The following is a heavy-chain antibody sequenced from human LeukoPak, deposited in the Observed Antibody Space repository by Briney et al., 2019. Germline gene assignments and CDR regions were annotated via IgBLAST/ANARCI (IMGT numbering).Heavy chain of an antibody. D-gene: IGHD2-2*01. Sequence: PSETLSLTCTVSGGSISSSNYYWGWIRQPPGKGLEWIGSICYSGSTYYNPSLKSRVTISVDTSKNQFSLKLSSVTAADTAVYYCARDSCSSTSCRKKFDYWGQGTLVTVSS. CDR3: ARDSCSSTSCRKKFDY. V-gene: IGHV4-39*07. CDR2: ICYSGST. J-gene: IGHJ4*02. CDR1: GGSISSSNYY.